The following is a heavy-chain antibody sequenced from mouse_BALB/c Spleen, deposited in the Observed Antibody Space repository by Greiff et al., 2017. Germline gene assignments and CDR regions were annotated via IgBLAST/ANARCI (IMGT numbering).Heavy chain of an antibody. J-gene: IGHJ3*01. Sequence: EVQLQESGGDLVKPGGSLKLSCAASGFTFSSYGMSWVRQTPDKRLEWVATISSGGSYTYYPDSVKGRFTISRDNAKNTLYLQMSSLKSEDTAMYYCARQGYGNYPWFAYWGQGTLVTVSA. CDR2: ISSGGSYT. CDR3: ARQGYGNYPWFAY. D-gene: IGHD2-10*02. CDR1: GFTFSSYG. V-gene: IGHV5-6*01.